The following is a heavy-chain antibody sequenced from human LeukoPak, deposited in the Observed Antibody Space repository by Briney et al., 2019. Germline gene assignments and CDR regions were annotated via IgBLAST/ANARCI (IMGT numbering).Heavy chain of an antibody. V-gene: IGHV3-74*01. CDR1: GFVFTIYT. D-gene: IGHD6-19*01. CDR3: ARAQAVTGTGGFDP. J-gene: IGHJ5*02. Sequence: GGSLRLSCSASGFVFTIYTMYWVRQAPGKGLVWVSRINTAGNSTSYADSVKGRFTISRDNAKNTLYLQMKSLRDGDAAVYYCARAQAVTGTGGFDPWGQGTLVTVSS. CDR2: INTAGNST.